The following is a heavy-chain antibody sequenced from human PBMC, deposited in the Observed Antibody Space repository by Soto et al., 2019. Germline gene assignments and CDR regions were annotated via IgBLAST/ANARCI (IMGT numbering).Heavy chain of an antibody. D-gene: IGHD2-21*02. CDR3: GRDLWGYCGTDCYPLDV. J-gene: IGHJ6*02. CDR2: MYNTGST. V-gene: IGHV4-59*01. Sequence: SETLSLTCTVSAGSISGYYWSWIRQPPGKGLEWIGYMYNTGSTVYNPSFKSRVTISVDTSKNQFSLKLNSVTAADTAVYYCGRDLWGYCGTDCYPLDVWGQGTTVTVSS. CDR1: AGSISGYY.